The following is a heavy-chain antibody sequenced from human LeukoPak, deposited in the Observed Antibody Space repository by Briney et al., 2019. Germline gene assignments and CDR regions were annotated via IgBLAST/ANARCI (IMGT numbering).Heavy chain of an antibody. J-gene: IGHJ4*02. CDR2: VHDSGTT. CDR3: ASMFGRDY. V-gene: IGHV4-59*11. Sequence: PSETLSLTCPVSGGSISSHCWSWIRQPPRKGLEWIGFVHDSGTTNYNPSLKSRVTISVDTPRNQFSLKLSSVTAADTAVYYCASMFGRDYWGQGTLVTVSS. D-gene: IGHD3-10*02. CDR1: GGSISSHC.